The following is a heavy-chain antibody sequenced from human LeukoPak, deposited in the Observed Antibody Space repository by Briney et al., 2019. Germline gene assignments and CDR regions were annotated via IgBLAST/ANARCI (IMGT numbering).Heavy chain of an antibody. J-gene: IGHJ4*02. CDR3: ASYSGYNYVIFDY. D-gene: IGHD5-12*01. Sequence: KLQGRVTITRDTSASTAYMELSSLRSEDTTVYYCASYSGYNYVIFDYWGQGTLVTVSS. V-gene: IGHV1-3*01.